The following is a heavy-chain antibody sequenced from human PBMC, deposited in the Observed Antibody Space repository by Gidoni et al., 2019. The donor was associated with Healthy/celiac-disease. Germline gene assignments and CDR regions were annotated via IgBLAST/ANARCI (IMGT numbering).Heavy chain of an antibody. J-gene: IGHJ3*02. CDR2: INHSGST. Sequence: GDACIYQINHSGSTNYNPSLKRRVTISVDTSKNQFSLKLSSVTAADTAVYYCARVDADAFDIWGQGTMVTVSS. CDR3: ARVDADAFDI. V-gene: IGHV4-34*01.